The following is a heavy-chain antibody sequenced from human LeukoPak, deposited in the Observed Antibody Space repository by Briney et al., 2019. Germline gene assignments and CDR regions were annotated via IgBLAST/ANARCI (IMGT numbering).Heavy chain of an antibody. CDR2: ISSSGSTI. J-gene: IGHJ4*02. CDR1: GFTFSSYE. D-gene: IGHD3-9*01. V-gene: IGHV3-48*03. Sequence: PGGSPRLSCAASGFTFSSYEMNWVRQAPGKGLEWVSYISSSGSTIYYADSVKGRFTISRDNAKNSLYLQMNSLRAEDTAVYYCARGYDDILTGYHTSLGGYFDYWGQGTLVTVSS. CDR3: ARGYDDILTGYHTSLGGYFDY.